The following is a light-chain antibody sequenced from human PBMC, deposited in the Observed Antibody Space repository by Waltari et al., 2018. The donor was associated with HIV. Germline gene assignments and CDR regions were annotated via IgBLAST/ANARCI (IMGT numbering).Light chain of an antibody. CDR3: QQLDTYPRT. CDR1: QGISNY. Sequence: DIQLTQSPSFLSASVGDTVTITCRASQGISNYLAWYQQKPGNAPKLLIFAASTLQTGGPSRFSGSGFGTEFTLTISSLHPEDFATYSCQQLDTYPRTFGQGTKVEIK. V-gene: IGKV1-9*01. J-gene: IGKJ1*01. CDR2: AAS.